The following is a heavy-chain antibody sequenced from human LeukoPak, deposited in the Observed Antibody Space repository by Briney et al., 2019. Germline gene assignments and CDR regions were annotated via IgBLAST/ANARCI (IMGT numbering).Heavy chain of an antibody. V-gene: IGHV4-30-2*01. D-gene: IGHD3-10*01. CDR2: IYHSGST. Sequence: SQTLSLTCAVSGGSISSGGYSWSWIRQPPGKGLEWIGYIYHSGSTYYNPSLESRVTISVDRSKNQFSLKLSSVTAADTAVYYCARVGVRGTYYFDYWGQGTLVTVSS. J-gene: IGHJ4*02. CDR1: GGSISSGGYS. CDR3: ARVGVRGTYYFDY.